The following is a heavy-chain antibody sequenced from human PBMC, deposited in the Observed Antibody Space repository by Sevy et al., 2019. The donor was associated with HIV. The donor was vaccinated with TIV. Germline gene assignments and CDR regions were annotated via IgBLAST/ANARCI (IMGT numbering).Heavy chain of an antibody. CDR2: INHSGST. V-gene: IGHV4-34*01. Sequence: SQSLSLTCAVYGGSFSGYYWSWIRQPPGKGLEWIGEINHSGSTNYNPSLKSRVTISVDTSKNQFSLKLSSVTAADTAVYYCARHCSSTSCSHAFDIWGQGTMVTVSS. J-gene: IGHJ3*02. CDR3: ARHCSSTSCSHAFDI. CDR1: GGSFSGYY. D-gene: IGHD2-2*01.